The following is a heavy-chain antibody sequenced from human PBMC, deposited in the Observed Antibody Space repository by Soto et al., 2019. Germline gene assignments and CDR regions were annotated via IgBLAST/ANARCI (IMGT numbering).Heavy chain of an antibody. CDR3: ASSQLTMAREWYDAFDI. D-gene: IGHD3-10*01. V-gene: IGHV4-59*01. J-gene: IGHJ3*02. Sequence: SETLSLTCTVSGGSISSYYWSWIRQPPGKGLEWIGYIYYSGSTNYNPSLKSRVTISVDTSKNQFSLKLSSVTAADTAVYYCASSQLTMAREWYDAFDIWGQGTMVTVSS. CDR2: IYYSGST. CDR1: GGSISSYY.